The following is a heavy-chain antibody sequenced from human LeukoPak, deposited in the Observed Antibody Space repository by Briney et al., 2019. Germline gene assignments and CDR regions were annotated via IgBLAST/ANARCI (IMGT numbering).Heavy chain of an antibody. CDR2: IYTGGDT. CDR1: GFSVSNKY. V-gene: IGHV3-53*01. CDR3: ARVGGSGLDFDY. Sequence: GESLRLSCAASGFSVSNKYMSWVRQAPGKGLEWVSVIYTGGDTYYADSVRGRFTISRDDSKNSLYLQMNSLRDEDTAVYYCARVGGSGLDFDYWGQGTLVTVSS. D-gene: IGHD6-19*01. J-gene: IGHJ4*02.